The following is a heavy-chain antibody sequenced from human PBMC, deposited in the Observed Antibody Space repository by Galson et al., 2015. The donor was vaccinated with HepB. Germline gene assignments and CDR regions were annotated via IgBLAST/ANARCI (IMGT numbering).Heavy chain of an antibody. Sequence: SETLSLTCAVYGGSFSGYYWGWIRQPPGKGLVWIGEINHSGSTSYNPSLKSRVTISVDTSKKQFSLKLNSVTAADTAVYYCARGSPLGQNWFDPWGQGTLVTVSS. CDR1: GGSFSGYY. D-gene: IGHD3-16*01. CDR3: ARGSPLGQNWFDP. V-gene: IGHV4-34*01. J-gene: IGHJ5*02. CDR2: INHSGST.